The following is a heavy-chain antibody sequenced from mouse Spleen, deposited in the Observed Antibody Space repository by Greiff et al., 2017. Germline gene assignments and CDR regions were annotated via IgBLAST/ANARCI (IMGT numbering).Heavy chain of an antibody. V-gene: IGHV1-39*01. CDR3: ARSEFYDYDDGYAMDY. CDR1: GYSFTDYN. Sequence: VHVKQSGPELVKPGASVKISCKASGYSFTDYNMNWVKQSNGKSLEWIGVINPNYGTTSYNQKFKGKATLTVDQSSSTAYMQLNSLTSEDSAVYYCARSEFYDYDDGYAMDYWGQGTSVTVSS. CDR2: INPNYGTT. J-gene: IGHJ4*01. D-gene: IGHD2-4*01.